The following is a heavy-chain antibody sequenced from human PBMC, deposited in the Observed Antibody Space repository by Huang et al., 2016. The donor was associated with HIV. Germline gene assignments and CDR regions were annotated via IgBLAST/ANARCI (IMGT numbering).Heavy chain of an antibody. Sequence: QVQLQESGPGLVKPSQTLSLTCTVSVDSIRSGGYYWTWIRQSPAKGLEWIGYIYYSGSSDYKPALKSRVSISIDAFKNRVCLKLKSVTVADTAVYYCARAPATHSVFFYWGQGTLVTVSA. D-gene: IGHD3-3*01. J-gene: IGHJ4*02. CDR3: ARAPATHSVFFY. CDR2: IYYSGSS. V-gene: IGHV4-30-4*08. CDR1: VDSIRSGGYY.